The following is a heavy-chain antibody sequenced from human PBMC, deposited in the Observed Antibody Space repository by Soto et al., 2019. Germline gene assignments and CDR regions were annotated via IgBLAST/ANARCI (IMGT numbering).Heavy chain of an antibody. Sequence: EVQLVESGGGLVQPGGSPRLSCAASGFTFSSYWMSWVRQAPGKGLEWVANIKQDGSEKYYVDSVKGRFTISRDNAKNSLYLQMNSLRAEDTAVYYCARDHYGDYYYYYYMDVWGKGTTVTVSS. CDR1: GFTFSSYW. D-gene: IGHD4-17*01. CDR2: IKQDGSEK. V-gene: IGHV3-7*01. CDR3: ARDHYGDYYYYYYMDV. J-gene: IGHJ6*03.